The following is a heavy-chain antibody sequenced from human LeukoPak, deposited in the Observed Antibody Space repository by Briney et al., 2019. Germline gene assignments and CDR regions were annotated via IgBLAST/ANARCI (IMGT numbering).Heavy chain of an antibody. CDR1: GFTFSTYS. D-gene: IGHD3-22*01. CDR2: LSGSGDTT. CDR3: AKGLRSSGYSLFDY. Sequence: GGSLRLSCAASGFTFSTYSMNWVRQAPGKGLEWVSALSGSGDTTYYADSVKGRFTISRDNSKDTLYLQMNSLRAEDTAVYYCAKGLRSSGYSLFDYWGQGTLVTVSS. J-gene: IGHJ4*02. V-gene: IGHV3-23*01.